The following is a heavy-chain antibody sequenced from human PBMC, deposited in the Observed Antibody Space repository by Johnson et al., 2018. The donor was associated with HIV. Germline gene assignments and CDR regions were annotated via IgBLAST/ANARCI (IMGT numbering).Heavy chain of an antibody. CDR3: ARGRRIQLWLLADAFDI. CDR2: ISYDGSNK. D-gene: IGHD5-18*01. CDR1: GFTFSSYA. Sequence: QVQLVESGGGVVQPGRSLRLSCAASGFTFSSYAMHWVRQAPGKGLEWVAVISYDGSNKYYADSVKGRFTISRDNSKNTLYLQMNSLRAEDTAVYSCARGRRIQLWLLADAFDIWGQGTMVTVSS. J-gene: IGHJ3*02. V-gene: IGHV3-30*04.